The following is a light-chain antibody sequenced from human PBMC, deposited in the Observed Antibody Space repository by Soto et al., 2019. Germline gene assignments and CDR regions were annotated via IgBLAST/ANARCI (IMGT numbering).Light chain of an antibody. CDR3: QTWGTGIRV. CDR1: SGHSDYA. Sequence: QPVLTQSPSASASLGASVKLTCTLSSGHSDYAIAWHQQPPEKGPRCLMKVNGDGSHSKEDGIPDRFSGSSSGAERYLTISSLQSEDEADYYCQTWGTGIRVFGTGTKVTVL. V-gene: IGLV4-69*01. J-gene: IGLJ1*01. CDR2: VNGDGSH.